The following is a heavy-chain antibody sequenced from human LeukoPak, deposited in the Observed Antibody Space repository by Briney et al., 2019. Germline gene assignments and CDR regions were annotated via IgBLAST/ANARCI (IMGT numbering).Heavy chain of an antibody. D-gene: IGHD1-26*01. J-gene: IGHJ4*02. CDR3: ARGGSPYDY. V-gene: IGHV3-74*01. Sequence: GGSLRLSCAASGIIFSNYWMHWVRQAPGKGLVWVSRINRDGSSTSYADSVKGRFTISRDNAKNTLYLQMNSLRAEDTAIYYRARGGSPYDYWGQGTLVTVSS. CDR1: GIIFSNYW. CDR2: INRDGSST.